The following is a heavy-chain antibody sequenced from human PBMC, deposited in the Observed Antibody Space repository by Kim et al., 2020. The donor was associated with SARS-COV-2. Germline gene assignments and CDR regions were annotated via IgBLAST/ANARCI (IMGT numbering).Heavy chain of an antibody. CDR3: AREAALIAVPKKNFDY. CDR2: INPSGVFT. V-gene: IGHV1-46*01. D-gene: IGHD6-19*01. Sequence: ASVKVSCKASGFTFTNYFMHWVRQAPGQGLEWMGTINPSGVFTLYTQKYQGRVIITKDTSTSTVYMEVSSLRSEDTAVYYCAREAALIAVPKKNFDYWGQGTLGTASS. CDR1: GFTFTNYF. J-gene: IGHJ4*02.